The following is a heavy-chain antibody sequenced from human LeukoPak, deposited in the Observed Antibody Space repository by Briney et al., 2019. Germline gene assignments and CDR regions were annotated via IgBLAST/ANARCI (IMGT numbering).Heavy chain of an antibody. Sequence: SEILSLTCAVYGGSFSGYYWSWIRQPPGKGLEWIGYIYYSGSTNYNPSLKSQVTISVDTSKNQFSLKLGSVTAADTAVYYCARGGASYASVGYWGQGTLVTVSS. CDR3: ARGGASYASVGY. CDR1: GGSFSGYY. V-gene: IGHV4-59*01. D-gene: IGHD1-26*01. J-gene: IGHJ4*02. CDR2: IYYSGST.